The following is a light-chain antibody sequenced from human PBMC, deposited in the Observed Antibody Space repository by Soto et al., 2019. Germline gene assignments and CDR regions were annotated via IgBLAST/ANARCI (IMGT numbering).Light chain of an antibody. CDR3: QQYGSSPT. J-gene: IGKJ1*01. V-gene: IGKV3-20*01. CDR1: QSVSSNY. Sequence: EIVLTQSPGTLSLSPGERATLSCRSSQSVSSNYLAWYQQKPDQAPRLVIYDVSGRATGIPDRFSGSGSGTDFTLTICRLEPEDFAVYYCQQYGSSPTFGQGTKVEIK. CDR2: DVS.